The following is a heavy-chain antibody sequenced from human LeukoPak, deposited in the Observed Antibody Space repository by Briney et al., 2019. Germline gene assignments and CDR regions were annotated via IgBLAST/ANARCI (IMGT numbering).Heavy chain of an antibody. CDR1: GGTFSSYA. D-gene: IGHD3-22*01. CDR3: ARVGDSSGYYDY. J-gene: IGHJ4*02. V-gene: IGHV1-69*04. CDR2: IIPILGIA. Sequence: SVKVSCKASGGTFSSYAISWVRQAPGQGLEWMGRIIPILGIANYAQKFQGRVTITADKSTSTAYMKLSSLRSEDTAVYYCARVGDSSGYYDYWGQGTLVTVSS.